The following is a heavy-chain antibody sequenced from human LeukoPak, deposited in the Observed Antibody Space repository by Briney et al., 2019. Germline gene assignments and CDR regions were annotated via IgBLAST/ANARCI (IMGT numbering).Heavy chain of an antibody. V-gene: IGHV3-23*01. Sequence: QTGGSLRLSCATSGFTFNYYAMSWVRQAPGKGLEWVSSLSGSGGTTYYADSVKGRFTISRDNSKNTLFLQMSSLRAEDTAVHYCVRGFGNPTSGDYWGQGTLVTVSS. D-gene: IGHD4-23*01. CDR2: LSGSGGTT. CDR1: GFTFNYYA. CDR3: VRGFGNPTSGDY. J-gene: IGHJ4*02.